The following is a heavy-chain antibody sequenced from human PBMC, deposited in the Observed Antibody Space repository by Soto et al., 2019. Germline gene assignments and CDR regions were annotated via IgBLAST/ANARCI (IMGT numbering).Heavy chain of an antibody. J-gene: IGHJ3*02. Sequence: TLSLTCTVSGGSISSGGYYWSWIRPHPGKGLEWIGYIYYSGSTYYNPSLKSRVTISVDTSKNQFSLKLSSVTAADTAVYYCARGGEGYNSIFDEFINAFDIWGQGTMVTVSS. D-gene: IGHD3-3*01. CDR1: GGSISSGGYY. CDR2: IYYSGST. CDR3: ARGGEGYNSIFDEFINAFDI. V-gene: IGHV4-31*03.